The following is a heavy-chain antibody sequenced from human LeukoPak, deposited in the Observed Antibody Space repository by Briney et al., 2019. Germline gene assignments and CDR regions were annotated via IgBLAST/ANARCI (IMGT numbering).Heavy chain of an antibody. CDR1: GGSFSGYY. J-gene: IGHJ4*02. CDR3: ARGRGANDY. CDR2: INHSGST. Sequence: SETLSLTCAVYGGSFSGYYWSWIRQPPGKGLEWIGEINHSGSTNYNPSLKSRVTISVDTSKNQFSLKLSSVTAADTAVYCCARGRGANDYWGQGTLVTVSS. V-gene: IGHV4-34*01. D-gene: IGHD4/OR15-4a*01.